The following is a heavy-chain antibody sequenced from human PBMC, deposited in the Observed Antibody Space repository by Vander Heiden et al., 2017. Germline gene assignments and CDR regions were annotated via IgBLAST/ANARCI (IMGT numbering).Heavy chain of an antibody. D-gene: IGHD2-15*01. Sequence: EVQLLESGGGLVQPGRSLRLSCAVAGSPFEDYARPWVRQVPGKGLEWVSGIMLKNDYTGYADSVKGRFTISRDSATNSLYLQMNSLRPEDTAFYYCGKDKTPGGLDYLGQGTLVIVSS. J-gene: IGHJ4*02. CDR2: IMLKNDYT. V-gene: IGHV3-9*01. CDR1: GSPFEDYA. CDR3: GKDKTPGGLDY.